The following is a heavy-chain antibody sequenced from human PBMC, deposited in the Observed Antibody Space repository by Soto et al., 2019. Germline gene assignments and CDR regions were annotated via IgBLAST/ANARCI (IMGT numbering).Heavy chain of an antibody. CDR3: ARLRFDGWPPPPPYFDY. V-gene: IGHV4-39*01. CDR1: GGSISSSSYY. J-gene: IGHJ4*02. CDR2: IYYSGST. D-gene: IGHD6-19*01. Sequence: SETLSLTCTVSGGSISSSSYYWGWIRQPPGKGLEWIGSIYYSGSTYYNPSLKSRVTISVDTSKNQFSLKLSSVTAADTAVYYCARLRFDGWPPPPPYFDYWGQGTLLTVSS.